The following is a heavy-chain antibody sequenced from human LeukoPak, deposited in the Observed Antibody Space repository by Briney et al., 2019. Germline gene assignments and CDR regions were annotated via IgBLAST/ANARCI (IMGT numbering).Heavy chain of an antibody. CDR3: ASDDSSGYLWWFDP. CDR2: IIPIFGTA. V-gene: IGHV1-69*05. J-gene: IGHJ5*02. CDR1: GGTFSSYA. Sequence: TSVKVSCKASGGTFSSYAISWVRQAPGQGLEWMGRIIPIFGTANYAQKFQGGVTITTDESTSTAYMELSSLRSEDTAVYYCASDDSSGYLWWFDPWGQGTLVTVSS. D-gene: IGHD3-22*01.